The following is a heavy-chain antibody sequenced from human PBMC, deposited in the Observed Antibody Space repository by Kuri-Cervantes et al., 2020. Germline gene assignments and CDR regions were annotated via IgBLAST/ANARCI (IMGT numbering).Heavy chain of an antibody. CDR2: IGTAGDT. D-gene: IGHD3-16*01. J-gene: IGHJ6*02. Sequence: GESLKIFCAASGFTFSSYDMHWVRQATGKGLEWVSAIGTAGDTYYPGSVKGRFTISRDNSKNTLYLQMNSLRAEDTAVYYCASAGGELRIRPYSYYYGMDVWGQGTTVTVSS. CDR3: ASAGGELRIRPYSYYYGMDV. V-gene: IGHV3-13*01. CDR1: GFTFSSYD.